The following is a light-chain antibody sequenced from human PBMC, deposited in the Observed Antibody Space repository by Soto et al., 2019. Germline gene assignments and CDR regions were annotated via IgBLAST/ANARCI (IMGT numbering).Light chain of an antibody. CDR3: QQYNNLLPCT. CDR2: GAS. CDR1: QSVSSN. Sequence: EIVMTQSPATLSVSPGERATLSCRASQSVSSNLAWYQQKPGQAPRLLIYGASTRATGIPARFSGSGSGTEFTLTISSLQSEDFAVYYCQQYNNLLPCTFGPGTKVDIK. V-gene: IGKV3-15*01. J-gene: IGKJ3*01.